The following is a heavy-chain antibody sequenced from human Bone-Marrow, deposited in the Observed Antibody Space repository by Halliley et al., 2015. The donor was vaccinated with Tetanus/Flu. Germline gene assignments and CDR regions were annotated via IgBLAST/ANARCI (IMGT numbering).Heavy chain of an antibody. CDR2: YNSGST. Sequence: YNSGSTFYNPSLKSRLTMSMDMSMNHFSLKLTSLTAADTAVYYCVRNQTSILMRKLGKAGAFDIWGQGTMVTVSS. CDR3: VRNQTSILMRKLGKAGAFDI. J-gene: IGHJ3*02. V-gene: IGHV4-39*02. D-gene: IGHD7-27*01.